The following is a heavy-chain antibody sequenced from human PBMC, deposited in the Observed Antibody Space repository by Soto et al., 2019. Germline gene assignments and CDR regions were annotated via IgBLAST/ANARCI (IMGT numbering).Heavy chain of an antibody. CDR3: ARGYCSGGSCYYMDV. CDR1: GVTVSSNY. D-gene: IGHD2-15*01. J-gene: IGHJ6*03. Sequence: GGSLRLSCAASGVTVSSNYMSWVRQAPGKGLEWVSVIYSGGSTYYADSVKGRFTISRDNSKNTLYLQMNSLRAEDTAVYYCARGYCSGGSCYYMDVWGKGTTVTVSS. CDR2: IYSGGST. V-gene: IGHV3-66*01.